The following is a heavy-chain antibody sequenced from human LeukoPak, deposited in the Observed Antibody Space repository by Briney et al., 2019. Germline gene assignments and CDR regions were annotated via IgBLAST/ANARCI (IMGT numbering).Heavy chain of an antibody. CDR2: INPSGGST. V-gene: IGHV1-46*01. J-gene: IGHJ3*02. CDR1: GYTFTSYY. CDR3: ARDLPGIAVAAHDDAFDI. D-gene: IGHD6-19*01. Sequence: ASVKVSCKASGYTFTSYYMHWVRQAPGQGLEWMGIINPSGGSTSYAQKFQGRVTMTRDTSTSTVYMELSSLRSEDTAVYYCARDLPGIAVAAHDDAFDIWGQGTMVTVPS.